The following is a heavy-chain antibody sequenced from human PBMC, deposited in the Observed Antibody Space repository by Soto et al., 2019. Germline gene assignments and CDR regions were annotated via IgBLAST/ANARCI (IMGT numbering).Heavy chain of an antibody. CDR1: GYTFTGHY. D-gene: IGHD1-26*01. J-gene: IGHJ4*02. CDR3: GRGRSGQIVVFY. Sequence: ASVKVSCKASGYTFTGHYIHWVRQAPEQGPEWMGEIGPESGATRYAQRFRGRVTMTRDMSITTVYMELNNLSPDDTAVYYCGRGRSGQIVVFYWGQGTPVTVSS. CDR2: IGPESGAT. V-gene: IGHV1-2*02.